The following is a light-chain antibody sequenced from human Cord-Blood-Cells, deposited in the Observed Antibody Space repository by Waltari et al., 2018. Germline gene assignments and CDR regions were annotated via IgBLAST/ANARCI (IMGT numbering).Light chain of an antibody. CDR1: QSVSSS. CDR2: DAA. CDR3: QQRSNWLT. J-gene: IGKJ4*01. Sequence: EIVLTQSPATLSLSPGARATLSCRASQSVSSSLACYQQKPGQDPRLLIYDAANRATGSPARFSGSGSGTDFTLTISSLEPEDFAVYYCQQRSNWLTFGGGTKVEIK. V-gene: IGKV3-11*01.